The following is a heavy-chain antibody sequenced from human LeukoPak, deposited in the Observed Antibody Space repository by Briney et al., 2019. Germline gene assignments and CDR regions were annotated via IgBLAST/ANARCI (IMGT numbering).Heavy chain of an antibody. CDR1: GYTFTSYG. J-gene: IGHJ4*02. V-gene: IGHV1-18*01. Sequence: ASVNVSCKASGYTFTSYGIIWVRQAPGQGLEWMGWISAYNGNTNYAQKLQGRVTMTTDTSTSTAYMELRSLRSDDTAVYYCARIRRSGSWDNYWGQGTLVTVSS. CDR2: ISAYNGNT. CDR3: ARIRRSGSWDNY. D-gene: IGHD5-12*01.